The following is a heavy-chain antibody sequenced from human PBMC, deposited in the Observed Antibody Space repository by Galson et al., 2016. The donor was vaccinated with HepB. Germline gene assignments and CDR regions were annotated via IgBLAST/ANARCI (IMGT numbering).Heavy chain of an antibody. V-gene: IGHV3-48*02. D-gene: IGHD3-3*01. Sequence: SLRLSCAGSGLTLSSYSINWVRQAPGKGLEWVSYISSGRNITHYADSVKGRFTISRDNVRNSVYLQMNSLRDEDTALYHCARNKRSAYDFWSGHRDHHCDGMDVWGQGTTVTVSS. CDR1: GLTLSSYS. CDR3: ARNKRSAYDFWSGHRDHHCDGMDV. J-gene: IGHJ6*02. CDR2: ISSGRNIT.